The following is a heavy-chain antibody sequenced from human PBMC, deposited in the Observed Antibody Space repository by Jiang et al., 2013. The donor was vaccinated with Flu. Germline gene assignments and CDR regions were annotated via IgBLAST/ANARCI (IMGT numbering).Heavy chain of an antibody. V-gene: IGHV3-9*01. CDR3: AKSGGIAVANGMDV. D-gene: IGHD6-19*01. Sequence: VQLVESGGGLVQPGRSLRLSCAASGFTFDDYAMHWVRQAPGKGLEWVSGISWNSGSIGYADSVKGRFTISRDNAKNSLYLQMNSLGAEDTALYYCAKSGGIAVANGMDVWGPRDHGHRLL. J-gene: IGHJ6*01. CDR2: ISWNSGSI. CDR1: GFTFDDYA.